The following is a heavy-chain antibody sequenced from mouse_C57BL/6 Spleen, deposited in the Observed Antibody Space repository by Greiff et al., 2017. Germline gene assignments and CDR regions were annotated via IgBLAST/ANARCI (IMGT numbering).Heavy chain of an antibody. J-gene: IGHJ4*01. CDR2: IHPNSGST. CDR1: GYTFTSYW. CDR3: ARSGYYREYHAMDY. D-gene: IGHD2-12*01. Sequence: QVQLKQPGAELVKPGASVKLSCKASGYTFTSYWMHWVKQRPGQGLEWIGMIHPNSGSTNYNEKFKSKATLTVDKSSSTAYMQLSSLTSEDAAVYYCARSGYYREYHAMDYWGQGTSVTVSS. V-gene: IGHV1-64*01.